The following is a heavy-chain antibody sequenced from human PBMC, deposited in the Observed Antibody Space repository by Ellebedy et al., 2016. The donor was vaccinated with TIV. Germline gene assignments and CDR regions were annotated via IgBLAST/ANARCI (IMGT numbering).Heavy chain of an antibody. CDR3: ARDLDKSSGWYGGAAY. V-gene: IGHV3-30-3*01. CDR1: GFTFNNYA. D-gene: IGHD6-19*01. J-gene: IGHJ4*02. CDR2: LSFDGSSE. Sequence: PGGSLRLSCAASGFTFNNYAMHWVRQAPGKGLEWVAVLSFDGSSEFYADSVKGRVTISRDNSMTTVYLEMNSLRAEDTAVYYCARDLDKSSGWYGGAAYWGQGTLVTVSS.